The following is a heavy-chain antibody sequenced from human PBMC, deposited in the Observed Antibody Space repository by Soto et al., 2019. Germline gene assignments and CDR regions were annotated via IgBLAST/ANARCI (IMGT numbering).Heavy chain of an antibody. Sequence: SDTLSLTCTVSGGSISSRSYYWGWIRQPPGKGLEWIGSIYYSGSTYYNPSLKSRVTISVDTSKNQFSLKLSSVTAADTAVYYCARAAAAGTDSDYYYYGMDVWGQGTTVTVPS. J-gene: IGHJ6*02. CDR2: IYYSGST. CDR1: GGSISSRSYY. D-gene: IGHD6-13*01. V-gene: IGHV4-39*07. CDR3: ARAAAAGTDSDYYYYGMDV.